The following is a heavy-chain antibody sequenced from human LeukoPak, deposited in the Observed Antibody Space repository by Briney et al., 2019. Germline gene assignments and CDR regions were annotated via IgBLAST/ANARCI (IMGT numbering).Heavy chain of an antibody. Sequence: ASVKVSCKASGYTFTGYYMHWVRQAPGQGLEWMGWINPNSGGTNYAQKFQGRVTMTRDTSISTAYMELSRLRSDDTAVYYCARGRAGRGYSYVIYYYYYMDVWGKGTTVTVSS. V-gene: IGHV1-2*02. CDR2: INPNSGGT. J-gene: IGHJ6*03. CDR1: GYTFTGYY. D-gene: IGHD5-18*01. CDR3: ARGRAGRGYSYVIYYYYYMDV.